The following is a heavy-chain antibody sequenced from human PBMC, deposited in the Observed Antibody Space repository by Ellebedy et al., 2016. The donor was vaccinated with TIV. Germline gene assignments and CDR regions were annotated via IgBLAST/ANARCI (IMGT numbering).Heavy chain of an antibody. D-gene: IGHD2/OR15-2a*01. CDR1: GYTFTGYY. Sequence: AASVTVSCKASGYTFTGYYMHWVRQAPGQGLEWMGWMNPNSGNTGYAQKFQGRVTITRNTSISTAYMERSSLRSEDTAVYYCAREKLSPHSGGFQHWGQGTLVTVSS. J-gene: IGHJ1*01. V-gene: IGHV1-8*03. CDR3: AREKLSPHSGGFQH. CDR2: MNPNSGNT.